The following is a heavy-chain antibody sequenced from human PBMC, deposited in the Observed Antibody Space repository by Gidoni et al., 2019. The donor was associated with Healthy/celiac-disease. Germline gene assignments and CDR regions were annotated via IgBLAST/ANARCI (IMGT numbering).Heavy chain of an antibody. J-gene: IGHJ4*01. Sequence: EVQLVESGGGLVQPGGSLRPSCAASGFTFSSYAMHWVRQATGDGVELVSSIGTAGYPYYPGYGKFRITIARENAKNSLYLKMNSLGAGDAAVYYCARGGHYWGSGGIDYWGQGTLVTVSS. CDR1: GFTFSSYA. CDR2: IGTAGYP. D-gene: IGHD3-10*01. V-gene: IGHV3-13*04. CDR3: ARGGHYWGSGGIDY.